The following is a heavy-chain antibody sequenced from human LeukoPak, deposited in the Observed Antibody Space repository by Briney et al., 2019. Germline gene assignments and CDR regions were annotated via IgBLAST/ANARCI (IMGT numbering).Heavy chain of an antibody. CDR3: ARGYSGYLNPYYYMDV. Sequence: ASVKVSCKASGYTFTGYYMHWVRQAPRQGLEWMGWINPNSGGTNYAQKFQGRVTMTRDTSISTAYMELSRLRSDDTAVYYCARGYSGYLNPYYYMDVWGKGITVTVSS. J-gene: IGHJ6*03. CDR1: GYTFTGYY. CDR2: INPNSGGT. D-gene: IGHD5-12*01. V-gene: IGHV1-2*02.